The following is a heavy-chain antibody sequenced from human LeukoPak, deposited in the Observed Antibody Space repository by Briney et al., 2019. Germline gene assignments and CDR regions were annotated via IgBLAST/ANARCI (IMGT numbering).Heavy chain of an antibody. CDR1: GFTFSHAW. D-gene: IGHD1-26*01. CDR3: IEFNGRDAFDI. V-gene: IGHV3-15*01. J-gene: IGHJ3*02. Sequence: PGGSLRLSCAASGFTFSHAWMGWVRQAPGKGLEWVGRIKSKADGGTADYAAPVKGRFTMSTDDSENTLYLQMNSLKTEDTAIYYCIEFNGRDAFDIWGQGTMVTVSS. CDR2: IKSKADGGTA.